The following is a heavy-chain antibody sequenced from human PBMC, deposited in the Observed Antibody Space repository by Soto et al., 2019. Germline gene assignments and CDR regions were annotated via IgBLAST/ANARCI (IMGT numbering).Heavy chain of an antibody. J-gene: IGHJ6*02. CDR2: IIPILGIA. CDR1: GGTFSSYT. CDR3: ARVGLVHYCMDV. V-gene: IGHV1-69*02. D-gene: IGHD6-19*01. Sequence: QVQLVQSGAEVKKPGSSVKVSCKASGGTFSSYTISWVRQAPGQGLEWMGRIIPILGIADYAQKLQGRVTIAEEKSTSTAYMQMSSLRSEETAVYYCARVGLVHYCMDVWSQGTTVTVSS.